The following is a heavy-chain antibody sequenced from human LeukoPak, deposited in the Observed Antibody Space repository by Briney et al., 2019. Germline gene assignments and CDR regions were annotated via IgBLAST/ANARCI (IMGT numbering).Heavy chain of an antibody. D-gene: IGHD6-19*01. V-gene: IGHV3-7*01. Sequence: GGSLRLSCAAPGFTFNNYWMTWVRQAPGMGLEWVANIKQDGSEKYYVDSVKGRFTISRDIAKNSLYLQMNSLRAEDTAVYYCARDRPQQWLVRGQRGYYYYMDVWGKGTTVTISS. CDR1: GFTFNNYW. CDR3: ARDRPQQWLVRGQRGYYYYMDV. CDR2: IKQDGSEK. J-gene: IGHJ6*03.